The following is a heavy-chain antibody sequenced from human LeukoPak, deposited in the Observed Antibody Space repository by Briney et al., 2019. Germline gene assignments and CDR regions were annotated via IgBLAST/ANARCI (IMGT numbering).Heavy chain of an antibody. CDR3: AREAHTIFGVAMNYFDY. V-gene: IGHV3-30-3*01. CDR2: ISYDGSNK. Sequence: GRSLRLSCAASGFTFSSYAMHWVRQAPGKGLEWVTVISYDGSNKYYADSVKGRFTISRDNSKNTLYLQMNSLRAEDTAVYYCAREAHTIFGVAMNYFDYWGQGTLVTVSS. CDR1: GFTFSSYA. J-gene: IGHJ4*02. D-gene: IGHD3-3*01.